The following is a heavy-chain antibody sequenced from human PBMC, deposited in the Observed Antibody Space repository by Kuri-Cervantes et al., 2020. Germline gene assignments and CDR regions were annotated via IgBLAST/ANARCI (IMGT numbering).Heavy chain of an antibody. CDR1: GFTFSSYA. D-gene: IGHD2-2*01. V-gene: IGHV3-23*01. CDR3: TRGWSCSSPSCSGRKY. J-gene: IGHJ4*02. Sequence: GESLKISCAASGFTFSSYAMSWVRQAPGKGLEWVSAISGSGGSTYYADSVKGRFTISRDNSKNTLYLQMNSLRAEDTAVYYCTRGWSCSSPSCSGRKYWGQGTLVTVSS. CDR2: ISGSGGST.